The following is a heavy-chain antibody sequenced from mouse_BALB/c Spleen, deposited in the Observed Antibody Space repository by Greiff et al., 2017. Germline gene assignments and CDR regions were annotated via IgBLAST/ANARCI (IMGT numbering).Heavy chain of an antibody. Sequence: VQLQQSGPELVKPGASVKMSCKASGYTFTSYVMYWVKQKPGQGLEWIGYINPYNDGTKYNEKFKGKATLTSDKSSSTAYMELSSLTSEDSAVYYCARWGGNYVGYFDYWGQGTTLTVSS. CDR2: INPYNDGT. CDR3: ARWGGNYVGYFDY. V-gene: IGHV1-14*01. J-gene: IGHJ2*01. CDR1: GYTFTSYV. D-gene: IGHD2-1*01.